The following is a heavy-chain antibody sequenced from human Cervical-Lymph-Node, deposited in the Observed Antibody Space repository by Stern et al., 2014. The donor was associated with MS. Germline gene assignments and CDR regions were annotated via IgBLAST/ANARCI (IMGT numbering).Heavy chain of an antibody. J-gene: IGHJ5*02. CDR3: AGGGGDNWFDP. V-gene: IGHV1-69*06. CDR1: GG. Sequence: VQLVESGAEVKKPGSSVKVSCKASGGISWVRQAPGQGLEWMGGVIPFVGTSNYAQKFQGRVTITADTATNPAYLEINSLRVDDPAVYYWAGGGGDNWFDPWGQGTLVTVSS. CDR2: VIPFVGTS. D-gene: IGHD3-16*01.